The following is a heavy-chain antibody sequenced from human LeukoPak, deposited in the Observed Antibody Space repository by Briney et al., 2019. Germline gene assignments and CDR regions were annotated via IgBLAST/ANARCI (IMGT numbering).Heavy chain of an antibody. CDR2: INPNSGGT. J-gene: IGHJ4*02. Sequence: ASVKVSCKASGYTFTDYYMHWVRQAPGQGLEWMGWINPNSGGTNYAQKFQGRVTMTRDTSISTAYMELSRLRSEDTAVYYCARGLGNDGIFDYWGQGTLVTVSS. CDR1: GYTFTDYY. D-gene: IGHD1-1*01. CDR3: ARGLGNDGIFDY. V-gene: IGHV1-2*02.